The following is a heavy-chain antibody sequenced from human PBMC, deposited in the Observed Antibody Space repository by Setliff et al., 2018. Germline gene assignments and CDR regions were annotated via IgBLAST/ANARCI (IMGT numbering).Heavy chain of an antibody. Sequence: SETLSLTCAVSGYSISSGYYWGWIRQPPGKGLEWIGEINHSGSTNYNPSLKSRVTISVDTSKNQFSLKLSSVTAADTAVYYCARLGGSSGSGGFYYYYYYMDVWGKGTTVTVSS. CDR2: INHSGST. CDR1: GYSISSGYY. J-gene: IGHJ6*03. CDR3: ARLGGSSGSGGFYYYYYYMDV. D-gene: IGHD3-16*01. V-gene: IGHV4-38-2*01.